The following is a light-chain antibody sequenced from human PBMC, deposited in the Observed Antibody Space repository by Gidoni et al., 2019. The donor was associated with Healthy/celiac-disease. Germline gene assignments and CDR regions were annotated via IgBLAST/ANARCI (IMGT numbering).Light chain of an antibody. J-gene: IGLJ2*01. Sequence: GQSITISCTGTSSDVGGYNYVSWYQQHPGKAPKLMIYEVSNRPSGVSNRFSGSKSGNTASLTISGLQAEDEADYYCSSYTSSSTPHVVFGGGTKLT. CDR2: EVS. CDR3: SSYTSSSTPHVV. CDR1: SSDVGGYNY. V-gene: IGLV2-14*01.